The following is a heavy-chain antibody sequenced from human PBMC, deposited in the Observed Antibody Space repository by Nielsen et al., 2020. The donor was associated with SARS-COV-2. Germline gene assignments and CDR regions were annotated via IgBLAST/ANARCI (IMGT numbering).Heavy chain of an antibody. CDR2: ISWNSGSI. CDR3: ARRGSGSYPSYYYYYYMDV. J-gene: IGHJ6*03. D-gene: IGHD3-10*01. Sequence: SLKISCASSGFTFDDYAMHWDRQPPGKGLEWVSGISWNSGSIGYADSVKGRFTISRDNAKNSLYLQMNSLRAEDTALYYCARRGSGSYPSYYYYYYMDVWGKGTTVTVSS. V-gene: IGHV3-9*01. CDR1: GFTFDDYA.